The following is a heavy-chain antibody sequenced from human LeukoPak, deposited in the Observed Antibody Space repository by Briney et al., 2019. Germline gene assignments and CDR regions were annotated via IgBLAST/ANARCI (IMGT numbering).Heavy chain of an antibody. CDR3: ARDAGYYDSSGYYWYFDL. J-gene: IGHJ2*01. V-gene: IGHV4-30-4*08. CDR2: IYYSGST. CDR1: GGSISSGDYY. D-gene: IGHD3-22*01. Sequence: SETLSLTCTVSGGSISSGDYYWSWIRQPPGKGLEWIGYIYYSGSTYYNPSLKSRVTISVDTSKNQFSLKLSSVTAADTAVYYCARDAGYYDSSGYYWYFDLWGRGTLVTVSS.